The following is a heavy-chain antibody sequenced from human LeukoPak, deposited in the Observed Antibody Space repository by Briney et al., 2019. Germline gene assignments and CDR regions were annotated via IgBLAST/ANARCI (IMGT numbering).Heavy chain of an antibody. V-gene: IGHV3-30*02. J-gene: IGHJ3*02. CDR3: AREGAADAFDI. CDR1: GFTFSNYG. D-gene: IGHD1-26*01. Sequence: GGSLRLSCAASGFTFSNYGMHWVRQAPGKGLEWVAFIRYDGSKKYYADSVKGRFTISRDNSKNSLYLQMNSLRAEDTAVYYCAREGAADAFDIWGQGTMVTVSS. CDR2: IRYDGSKK.